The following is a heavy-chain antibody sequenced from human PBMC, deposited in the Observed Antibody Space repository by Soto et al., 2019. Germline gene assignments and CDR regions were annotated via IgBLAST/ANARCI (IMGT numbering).Heavy chain of an antibody. Sequence: GGSLRLSCAASGFTFGDYYMSWIRQAPGKGLEWVSYISSSGSTIYYADSVKGRFTISRDNAKNSLYLQMNSLRAEDTAVYYCARGYSSSWYEFYYYYMDVWGKGTTVTVSS. V-gene: IGHV3-11*01. CDR1: GFTFGDYY. CDR3: ARGYSSSWYEFYYYYMDV. CDR2: ISSSGSTI. J-gene: IGHJ6*03. D-gene: IGHD6-13*01.